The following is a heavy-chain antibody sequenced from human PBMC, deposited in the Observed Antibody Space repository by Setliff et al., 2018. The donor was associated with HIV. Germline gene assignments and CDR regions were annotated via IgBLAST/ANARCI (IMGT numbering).Heavy chain of an antibody. Sequence: ESLKISCKGSGYNFRTYWIAWVRQMPGKGLEWLGIIYPADSETRYSPSFQGQVTFSVDKSTTTAYLQWSSLKASDTAMYYCARRLSGSGSWHFDYWGQGTLVTVSS. CDR3: ARRLSGSGSWHFDY. J-gene: IGHJ4*02. D-gene: IGHD3-10*01. CDR1: GYNFRTYW. V-gene: IGHV5-51*01. CDR2: IYPADSET.